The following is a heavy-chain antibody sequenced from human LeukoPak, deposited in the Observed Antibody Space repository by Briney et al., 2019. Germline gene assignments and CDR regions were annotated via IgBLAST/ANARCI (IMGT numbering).Heavy chain of an antibody. Sequence: GGSLRLSCAASGFTFSSYVMHWVRQAPGKGLEWVAIISYDGSNEYYADSVKGRFTISRDNSKNTLYLQMNSLRAADTAVYYCARGQKYTSGYRVTELGSRYSDYWGQGARVTVSP. D-gene: IGHD5-18*01. J-gene: IGHJ4*02. V-gene: IGHV3-30*04. CDR1: GFTFSSYV. CDR3: ARGQKYTSGYRVTELGSRYSDY. CDR2: ISYDGSNE.